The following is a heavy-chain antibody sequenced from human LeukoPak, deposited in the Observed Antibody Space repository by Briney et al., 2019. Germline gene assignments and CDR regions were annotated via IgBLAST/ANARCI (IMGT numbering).Heavy chain of an antibody. CDR2: ISWNSGSI. D-gene: IGHD1-26*01. Sequence: SLRLSCAASGFTFDDYAMHWVRQAPGKGLEGVSGISWNSGSIGYADSVKGRFTISRDNAKNSLYLQMNSLRAEDTALYYCEKEGAGATKGTFDIWGHGTMVTVSS. J-gene: IGHJ3*02. V-gene: IGHV3-9*01. CDR3: EKEGAGATKGTFDI. CDR1: GFTFDDYA.